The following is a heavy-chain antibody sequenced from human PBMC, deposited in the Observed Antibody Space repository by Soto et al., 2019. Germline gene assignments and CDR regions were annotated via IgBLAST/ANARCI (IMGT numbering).Heavy chain of an antibody. V-gene: IGHV1-18*01. J-gene: IGHJ6*02. CDR2: INTYNGNT. D-gene: IGHD1-26*01. Sequence: QVHLVQSGAEVRKPGASVKVSCKASGYTFVSYGINWVRQAPGQGLEWMGWINTYNGNTNYAQKLQGRVTMTTDTSTTTGYMELRSLRSDDTAVYYCARGAGDYYYYGMEVWGQGTTVIVSS. CDR1: GYTFVSYG. CDR3: ARGAGDYYYYGMEV.